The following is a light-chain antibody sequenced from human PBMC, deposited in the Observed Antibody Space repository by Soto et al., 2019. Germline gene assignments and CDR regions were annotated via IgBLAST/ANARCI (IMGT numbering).Light chain of an antibody. CDR2: GAS. CDR1: QSVISSY. V-gene: IGKV3-20*01. J-gene: IGKJ1*01. CDR3: QQYGTSHRK. Sequence: EFVLTQSPGTLSLSPGEGATLSCRASQSVISSYLAWYQQKPGQAPRLLIYGASARATGIPDRFSGSGSGTDFTLTIRRLEPEDFAVYYCQQYGTSHRKCGQGTKVDIK.